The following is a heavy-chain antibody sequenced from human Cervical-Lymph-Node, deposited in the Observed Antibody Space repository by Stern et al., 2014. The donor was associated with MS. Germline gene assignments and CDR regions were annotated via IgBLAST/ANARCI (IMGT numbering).Heavy chain of an antibody. V-gene: IGHV3-30*03. CDR1: GFTFSSYG. Sequence: VQLVESGGGVVQPGRSLRLSCAASGFTFSSYGMHRVRQAPGKGLEWVAAISYDGNTKYYADSVKGRFTISRDNSKNTLYLQINSLRAEDTTVYYCATGGGYTYGSGYFDLWGRGTLVSVSS. J-gene: IGHJ2*01. CDR3: ATGGGYTYGSGYFDL. CDR2: ISYDGNTK. D-gene: IGHD5-18*01.